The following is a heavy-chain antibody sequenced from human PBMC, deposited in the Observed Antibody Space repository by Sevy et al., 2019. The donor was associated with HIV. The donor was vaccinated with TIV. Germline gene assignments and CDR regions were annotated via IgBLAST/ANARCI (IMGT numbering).Heavy chain of an antibody. CDR1: GFTFSNYY. Sequence: GGSLRLSCAASGFTFSNYYMNWVCQGPGKGLVWVARLNGDGSDINYADSVRGRFTISRDNTKNTLYLQMSSLRGEDTAVYYCFVRIRDSSEIDYWGQGTLVTVSS. CDR3: FVRIRDSSEIDY. CDR2: LNGDGSDI. V-gene: IGHV3-74*01. D-gene: IGHD6-6*01. J-gene: IGHJ4*02.